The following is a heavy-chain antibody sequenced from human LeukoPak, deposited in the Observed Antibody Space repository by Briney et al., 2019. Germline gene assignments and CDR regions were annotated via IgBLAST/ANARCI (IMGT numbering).Heavy chain of an antibody. Sequence: HPGGSLRLSCAASGFTVSSNFMTCVRQAPGKGLEWVSVIQSGGSTYYADSVKGRFTISRDSSKNTLFLQMNSLTAEDTAVYYCARGTATSSQPFDYWGQGTMVTVSS. CDR3: ARGTATSSQPFDY. V-gene: IGHV3-66*01. CDR2: IQSGGST. J-gene: IGHJ4*02. D-gene: IGHD2-21*02. CDR1: GFTVSSNF.